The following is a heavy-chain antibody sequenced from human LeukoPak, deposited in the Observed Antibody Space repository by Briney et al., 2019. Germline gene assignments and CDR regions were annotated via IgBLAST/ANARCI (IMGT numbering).Heavy chain of an antibody. V-gene: IGHV1-2*02. CDR1: GYTFTSYY. CDR3: ARGRRDGYNSFDY. CDR2: FNPNSGGT. Sequence: ASVKVSCTASGYTFTSYYIHWVRQAPGQGLEWMGWFNPNSGGTKYAQKLQGRVTMTRDTSISPAYMELSRLRSDDTAVYYCARGRRDGYNSFDYWGQGTLVTVSS. J-gene: IGHJ4*02. D-gene: IGHD5-24*01.